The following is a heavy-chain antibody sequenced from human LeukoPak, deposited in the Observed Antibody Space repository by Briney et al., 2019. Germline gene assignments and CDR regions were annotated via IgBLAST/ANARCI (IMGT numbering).Heavy chain of an antibody. V-gene: IGHV3-30*03. CDR1: GFTFSSYG. J-gene: IGHJ4*02. Sequence: PTGGSLRLSCAASGFTFSSYGMHWVRQAPGKGLEWVAVISYDGSNKYYAESVKGRFSISRDNSKSTLYLQMNSLRAEDTAVYYCARARGVSTGYRPIDYWGQGTLVTVSS. D-gene: IGHD3-22*01. CDR2: ISYDGSNK. CDR3: ARARGVSTGYRPIDY.